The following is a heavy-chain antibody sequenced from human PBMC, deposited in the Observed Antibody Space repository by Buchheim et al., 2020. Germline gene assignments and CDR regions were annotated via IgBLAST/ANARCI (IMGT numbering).Heavy chain of an antibody. CDR1: GFTFSSYW. CDR2: IYSDGSRS. Sequence: EVQLVESGGVLVQPGGSLRLSRAASGFTFSSYWMHWVRQAPGKGLVWVSRIYSDGSRSDYADSVRGRFTISRDNAKNTLYLRMNSLRAEDTAVYYCATESFDYWGQGTL. V-gene: IGHV3-74*01. J-gene: IGHJ4*02. CDR3: ATESFDY.